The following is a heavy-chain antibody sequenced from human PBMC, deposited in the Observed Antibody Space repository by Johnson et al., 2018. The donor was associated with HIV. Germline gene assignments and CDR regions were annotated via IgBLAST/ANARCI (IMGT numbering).Heavy chain of an antibody. CDR2: ISGSGGST. J-gene: IGHJ3*02. CDR1: GFTFSSYA. Sequence: VQLVESGGGLVQPGGSLRLSCAASGFTFSSYAMSWVRQAPGKGLEWVSAISGSGGSTYYANSVKGQFTIARDNSKNTLYLQMNSLRAEDTAVYYCTYSSDWAPGAFDIWGQGTMVTVSS. V-gene: IGHV3-23*04. CDR3: TYSSDWAPGAFDI. D-gene: IGHD6-19*01.